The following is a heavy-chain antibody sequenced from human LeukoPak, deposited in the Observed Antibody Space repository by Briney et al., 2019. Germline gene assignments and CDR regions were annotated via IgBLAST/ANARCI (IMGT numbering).Heavy chain of an antibody. CDR3: AKGGKWDVTPFDY. V-gene: IGHV3-23*01. Sequence: GGSLRLSCAASGFTFTSYSMNWVRQAPGKGLEWVSTISGGGGSTYYADSVKGRFTISRDNSKNTLYLQVNSLRAEDTAVYYCAKGGKWDVTPFDYWGQGTQVTVSS. CDR1: GFTFTSYS. J-gene: IGHJ4*02. CDR2: ISGGGGST. D-gene: IGHD1-26*01.